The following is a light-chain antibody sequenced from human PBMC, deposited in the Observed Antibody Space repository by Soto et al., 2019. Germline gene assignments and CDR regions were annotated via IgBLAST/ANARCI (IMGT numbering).Light chain of an antibody. J-gene: IGLJ1*01. CDR1: SSDVGSYTR. Sequence: QSALTQPPSVSGSPGQSVTISCTGTSSDVGSYTRVSWYQQTPGTAPILMIYEVSNRPSGRPDRFSGSKSGNTASLTISGLQAEDEADYYCSSYTTSSTYVFGTGTKLTVL. V-gene: IGLV2-18*02. CDR3: SSYTTSSTYV. CDR2: EVS.